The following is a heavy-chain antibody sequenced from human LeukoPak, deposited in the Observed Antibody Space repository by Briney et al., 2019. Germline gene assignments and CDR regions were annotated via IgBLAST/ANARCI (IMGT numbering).Heavy chain of an antibody. V-gene: IGHV4-39*01. CDR3: ASHDIFVRNYLGGFDY. Sequence: SETLSLTCTVSGGSISSSSYYWGWIRQPPGKGLEWIGSIYYSGSTYYNPSLKSRVTISVDTSKNQFSLKLSSVTAADTAVYYCASHDIFVRNYLGGFDYWGQGTLVTVSS. D-gene: IGHD4-11*01. CDR2: IYYSGST. J-gene: IGHJ4*02. CDR1: GGSISSSSYY.